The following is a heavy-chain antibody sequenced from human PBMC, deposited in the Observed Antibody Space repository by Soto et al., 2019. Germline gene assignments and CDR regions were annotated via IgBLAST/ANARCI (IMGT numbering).Heavy chain of an antibody. V-gene: IGHV1-69*01. CDR2: IIPIFGTT. J-gene: IGHJ4*02. Sequence: QVQLVQSGAGVKRPGSSMKVSCKASGGTFSNYAISWVRQAPGQGLEWVGGIIPIFGTTNYAQKFQGRVTLTADESTTTAYMELSSLRSGDTAVYFCARSRTFYSPFEDWGQGTLVTVSS. CDR3: ARSRTFYSPFED. CDR1: GGTFSNYA. D-gene: IGHD3-3*02.